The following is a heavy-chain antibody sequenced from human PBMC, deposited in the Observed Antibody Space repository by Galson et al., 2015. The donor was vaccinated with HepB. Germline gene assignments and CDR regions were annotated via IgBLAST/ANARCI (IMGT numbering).Heavy chain of an antibody. CDR3: VVESSGGKRD. D-gene: IGHD4-23*01. CDR2: TRNKPHGYIA. Sequence: SLRLSCAASGFTFSDHYMDWVRQAPGKGLEWIGRTRNKPHGYIADYAASVKGRFIISRDDSKNSLYLQMNSLKTEDTAVYYCVVESSGGKRDWGQGTLVIVSS. J-gene: IGHJ4*02. CDR1: GFTFSDHY. V-gene: IGHV3-72*01.